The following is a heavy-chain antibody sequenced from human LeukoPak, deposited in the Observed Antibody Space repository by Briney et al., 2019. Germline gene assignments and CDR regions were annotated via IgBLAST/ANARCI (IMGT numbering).Heavy chain of an antibody. J-gene: IGHJ5*02. D-gene: IGHD3-10*01. CDR2: IYYSGST. CDR3: ARGQLGSGMDDP. CDR1: GGSIRGYH. V-gene: IGHV4-59*01. Sequence: SETLSLTCTVSGGSIRGYHWSWIRQPPGKGLEWIDYIYYSGSTNYNPSLKSRVTMSVDTSKNQFSLKLSSVTAADTAVYYCARGQLGSGMDDPWGQGTLVTVSS.